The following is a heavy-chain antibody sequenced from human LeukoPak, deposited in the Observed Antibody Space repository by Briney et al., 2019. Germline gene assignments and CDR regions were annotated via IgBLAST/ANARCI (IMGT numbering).Heavy chain of an antibody. J-gene: IGHJ4*02. D-gene: IGHD3-22*01. CDR3: SRVYYDSSGYLPFDY. Sequence: ASVKVSCKASGYTFTSYYMHWVRQAPGQGLEWMGWINPNSGGTNYAQKFQGRVTMTRDTSISTAYMELSRLRSDDTAVYYCSRVYYDSSGYLPFDYWGQGTLVTVSS. CDR1: GYTFTSYY. V-gene: IGHV1-2*02. CDR2: INPNSGGT.